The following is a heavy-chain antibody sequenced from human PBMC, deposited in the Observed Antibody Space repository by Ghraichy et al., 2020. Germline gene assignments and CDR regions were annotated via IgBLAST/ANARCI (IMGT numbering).Heavy chain of an antibody. Sequence: GGSLRLSCAASGFTFSSYSMNWVRQAPGKGLEWVSSISSSSSYIYYADSVKGRFTISRDNAKNSLYLQMNSLRAEDTAVYYCARGEITIFGVAHYYGMDVWGQGTTVTVSS. CDR1: GFTFSSYS. CDR3: ARGEITIFGVAHYYGMDV. CDR2: ISSSSSYI. D-gene: IGHD3-3*01. V-gene: IGHV3-21*01. J-gene: IGHJ6*02.